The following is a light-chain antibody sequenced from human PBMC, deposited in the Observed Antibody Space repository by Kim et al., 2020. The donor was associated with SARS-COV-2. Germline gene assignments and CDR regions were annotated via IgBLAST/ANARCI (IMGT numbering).Light chain of an antibody. CDR1: SGSIASNY. V-gene: IGLV6-57*01. CDR3: QSYDSSTPVV. Sequence: KTVTVSCTRSSGSIASNYVQCYQQRPGSSPTTLIYEYNQRPAGVPERFSGSIDSTSNSASLTISELKTEDEADYYCQSYDSSTPVVFGGGTRLTVL. J-gene: IGLJ2*01. CDR2: EYN.